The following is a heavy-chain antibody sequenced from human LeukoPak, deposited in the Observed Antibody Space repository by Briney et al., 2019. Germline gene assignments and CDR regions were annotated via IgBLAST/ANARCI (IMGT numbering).Heavy chain of an antibody. CDR3: ARDLNRGSFNWFDP. V-gene: IGHV3-30-3*01. D-gene: IGHD1-26*01. CDR2: ISYDGSNK. J-gene: IGHJ5*02. CDR1: GFTFSSYA. Sequence: GGSLRLSCAASGFTFSSYAMHWVSQAPGKGMEWVAVISYDGSNKYYADSVKGRFTISRDNSKNTLYLQMNSLRAEDTAVYYCARDLNRGSFNWFDPWGQGTLVTVSS.